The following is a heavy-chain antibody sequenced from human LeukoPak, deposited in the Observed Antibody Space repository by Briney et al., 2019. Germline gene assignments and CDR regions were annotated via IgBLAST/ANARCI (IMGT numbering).Heavy chain of an antibody. J-gene: IGHJ4*02. CDR2: ISGSGGST. CDR3: AKESSGWYYFDY. D-gene: IGHD6-19*01. Sequence: GGSLRLSCAASGFTFSSYAMSWVRQAPGEGLEWVSAISGSGGSTYYADSVKGRFTISRDNSKNTLYLQVNSLRAEDTAVYYCAKESSGWYYFDYWGQGTLVTVSS. CDR1: GFTFSSYA. V-gene: IGHV3-23*01.